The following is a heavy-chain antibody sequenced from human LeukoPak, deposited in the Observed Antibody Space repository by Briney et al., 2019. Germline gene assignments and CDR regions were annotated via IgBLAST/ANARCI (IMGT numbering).Heavy chain of an antibody. CDR1: GGSFSGYY. CDR2: INHSGST. CDR3: ARDLSISGYYGMDV. V-gene: IGHV4-34*01. Sequence: SETLSLTCAVYGGSFSGYYWSWIRQPPGKGLEWIGEINHSGSTNYNPSLKSRVTISVDTSKNQFSLKLSSVTAADTAVYYCARDLSISGYYGMDVWGQGTTVTVSS. J-gene: IGHJ6*02. D-gene: IGHD3-10*01.